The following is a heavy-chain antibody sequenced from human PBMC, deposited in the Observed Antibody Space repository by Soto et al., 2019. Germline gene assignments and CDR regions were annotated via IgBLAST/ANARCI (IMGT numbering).Heavy chain of an antibody. CDR1: GGSISSSSYY. Sequence: PSETLSLTCTVCGGSISSSSYYWGWIRQPPGKGLEWIGSIYYSGSTYYNPSLKSRVTISVDTSKNQFSLKLSSVTAADTAVYYCASPKIAFYNWFDPWGQGTLVTVSS. CDR3: ASPKIAFYNWFDP. J-gene: IGHJ5*02. CDR2: IYYSGST. D-gene: IGHD3-3*02. V-gene: IGHV4-39*01.